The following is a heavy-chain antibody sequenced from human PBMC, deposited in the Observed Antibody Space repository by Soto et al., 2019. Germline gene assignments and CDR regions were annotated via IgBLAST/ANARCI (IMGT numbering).Heavy chain of an antibody. CDR3: AREGFYYDYWSGYTKPYYFDN. D-gene: IGHD3-3*01. V-gene: IGHV3-7*01. Sequence: GGSLRLSCAASGLNFNTYWMSWVRQSPGKGLEWVANIKQGGSETYYMDSVKGRFTISRDNAKKSLYLQMNSLRAEDTAVYYCAREGFYYDYWSGYTKPYYFDNWGQGALVTVSS. CDR1: GLNFNTYW. J-gene: IGHJ4*02. CDR2: IKQGGSET.